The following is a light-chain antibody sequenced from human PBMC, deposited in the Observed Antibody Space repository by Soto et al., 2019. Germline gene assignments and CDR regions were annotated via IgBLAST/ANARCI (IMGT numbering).Light chain of an antibody. V-gene: IGKV1-5*01. J-gene: IGKJ1*01. CDR2: DAS. Sequence: DIPMTQSPAALSASVGDRVTITCRASQNIKNWLAWYQQKPGKAPKLLIFDASRLENGVPSRFSGSGSGTEFTLIISTLQADDFATYYCHEYNSYFPTWTFGQGTRVDIK. CDR1: QNIKNW. CDR3: HEYNSYFPTWT.